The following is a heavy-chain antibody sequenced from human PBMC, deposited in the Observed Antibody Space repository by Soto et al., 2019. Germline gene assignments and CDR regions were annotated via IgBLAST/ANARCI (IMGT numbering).Heavy chain of an antibody. Sequence: SETLSLTCTVSGGSISSSSYYWGWIRQPPGKGLEWIGSIYYSGSTYYNPSLKSRVTISVDTSKNQFSLKLSSVTAADTAVYYCARHEIVVVPAAFDYWGQGTLVTVS. J-gene: IGHJ4*02. V-gene: IGHV4-39*01. CDR1: GGSISSSSYY. CDR2: IYYSGST. D-gene: IGHD2-2*01. CDR3: ARHEIVVVPAAFDY.